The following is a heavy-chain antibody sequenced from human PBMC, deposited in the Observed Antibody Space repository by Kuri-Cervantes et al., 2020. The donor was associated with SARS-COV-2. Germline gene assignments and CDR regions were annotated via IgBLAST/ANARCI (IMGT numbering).Heavy chain of an antibody. Sequence: ASVKVSCKVSGYTLTELSMHWVRQAPGKGLEWMGGFDPEDGETIYAQKFQGRVTMTEDTSTDTAYMELSSLRAEDTAVYYCAKDMRGTRTYFDYWGQGTLVTVSS. D-gene: IGHD1-7*01. CDR1: GYTLTELS. J-gene: IGHJ4*02. CDR3: AKDMRGTRTYFDY. V-gene: IGHV1-24*01. CDR2: FDPEDGET.